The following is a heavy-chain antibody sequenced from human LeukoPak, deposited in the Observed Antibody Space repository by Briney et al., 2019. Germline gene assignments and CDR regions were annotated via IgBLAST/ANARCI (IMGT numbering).Heavy chain of an antibody. CDR2: INPNSGGT. D-gene: IGHD3-22*01. V-gene: IGHV1-2*02. CDR1: GYTLTGYY. J-gene: IGHJ5*02. CDR3: ARKALLSSGYLGFDP. Sequence: ASVKVSCKASGYTLTGYYMHWVRQAPGQGLEWMGWINPNSGGTNYAQKFQGRVTMTRDTSISTAYMELSRLRSDDTAVYYCARKALLSSGYLGFDPWGQGTLVTVSS.